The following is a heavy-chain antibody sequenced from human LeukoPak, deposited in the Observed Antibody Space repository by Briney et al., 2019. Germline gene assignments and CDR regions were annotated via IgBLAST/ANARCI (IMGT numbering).Heavy chain of an antibody. Sequence: SETLSLTCTVSGGSISNTNYYWAWIRQPPGKGLEWIGSIYYSGSTYYNPSLKSRVTISVDTSKNQFSLKLSSVTAADTAVYYCARPSIATLHMDVWGKGTTVAVSS. V-gene: IGHV4-39*01. CDR2: IYYSGST. J-gene: IGHJ6*03. D-gene: IGHD6-6*01. CDR1: GGSISNTNYY. CDR3: ARPSIATLHMDV.